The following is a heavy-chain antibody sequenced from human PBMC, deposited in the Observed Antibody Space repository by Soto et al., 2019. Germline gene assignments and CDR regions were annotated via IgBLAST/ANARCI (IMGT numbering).Heavy chain of an antibody. CDR2: IYPGASAT. CDR1: RYRFTSSL. V-gene: IGHV5-51*01. J-gene: IGHJ4*02. D-gene: IGHD1-1*01. CDR3: ARSHLEGDGHNPFDY. Sequence: GESLKVSWKCSRYRFTSSLIGWVRHMPGTELEXMGIIYPGASATRYSPSFRGQVTISADTSISNAYLQWSSLKASDTDMYYCARSHLEGDGHNPFDYWGQGTLVTVSS.